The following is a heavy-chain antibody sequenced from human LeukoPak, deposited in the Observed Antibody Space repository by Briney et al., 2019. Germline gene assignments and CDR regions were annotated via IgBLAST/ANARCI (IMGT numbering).Heavy chain of an antibody. Sequence: SETLSLTCAVYGGSFSGYYWSWIRQPPGKGLEWIGEINHSGSTNYNPSLKSRVTISVDTSKNQISLKLSSVTAADTAVYYCARDLTYYDFWSTYCYYYMDVWGKGTTVTVSS. V-gene: IGHV4-34*01. CDR1: GGSFSGYY. J-gene: IGHJ6*03. CDR2: INHSGST. CDR3: ARDLTYYDFWSTYCYYYMDV. D-gene: IGHD3-3*01.